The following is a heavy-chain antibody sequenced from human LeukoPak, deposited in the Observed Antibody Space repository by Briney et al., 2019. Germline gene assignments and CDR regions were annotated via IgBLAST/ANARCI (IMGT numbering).Heavy chain of an antibody. Sequence: PGRSLRLSCAASGFTFDDYAMHWVRQAPGKGLEWVSGISWNSGSIGYADSVKGRFTISRDNAKNSLYLQMNSLRAEDTALYYCAKDMEPWGGLTAWFDPWGQGTLVTVSS. V-gene: IGHV3-9*01. D-gene: IGHD3-16*01. J-gene: IGHJ5*02. CDR2: ISWNSGSI. CDR3: AKDMEPWGGLTAWFDP. CDR1: GFTFDDYA.